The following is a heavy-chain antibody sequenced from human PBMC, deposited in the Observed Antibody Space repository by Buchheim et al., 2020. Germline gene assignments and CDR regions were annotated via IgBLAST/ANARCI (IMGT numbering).Heavy chain of an antibody. J-gene: IGHJ5*02. Sequence: QVQLQESGPGLVKPSETLSLTCSVSGGSVATSYWNWIRQPPGKGLEWIGYLYYSGGTNYNPSLKSRVTILVDTSKKQIPLKLTSVTAADTAVYYCARVVYNWFDPWGQGTL. CDR3: ARVVYNWFDP. V-gene: IGHV4-59*02. CDR1: GGSVATSY. CDR2: LYYSGGT.